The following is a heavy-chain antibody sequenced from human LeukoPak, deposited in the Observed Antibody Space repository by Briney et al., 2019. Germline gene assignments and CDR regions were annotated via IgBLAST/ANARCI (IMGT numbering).Heavy chain of an antibody. Sequence: GGSLRLSCAASGFTFSSYEMNWVRQAPGKGLEWVSYISSSGSTIYYADSVKGRFTISRDNAKNSLYLQMNSLRVEDTAIYYCARRGYHDSSGYDYWGQGTPVTVSS. CDR1: GFTFSSYE. V-gene: IGHV3-48*03. D-gene: IGHD3-22*01. J-gene: IGHJ4*02. CDR2: ISSSGSTI. CDR3: ARRGYHDSSGYDY.